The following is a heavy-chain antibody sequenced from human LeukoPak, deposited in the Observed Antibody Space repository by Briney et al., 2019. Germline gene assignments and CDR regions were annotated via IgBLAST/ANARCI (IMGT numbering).Heavy chain of an antibody. CDR3: AKGRRWDYYDSSH. J-gene: IGHJ3*01. CDR1: GVTFSNYA. CDR2: ISGRAGSP. Sequence: GGSLRLSCAASGVTFSNYAMSWVRQAPGKGLEWVSAISGRAGSPYYADSVKGRFTISRDNSKNTLYLQMNSLRAEDTAVYYCAKGRRWDYYDSSHWGQGTMVTVSP. D-gene: IGHD3-22*01. V-gene: IGHV3-23*01.